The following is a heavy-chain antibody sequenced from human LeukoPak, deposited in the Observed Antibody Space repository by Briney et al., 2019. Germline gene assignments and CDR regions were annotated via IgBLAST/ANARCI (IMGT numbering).Heavy chain of an antibody. J-gene: IGHJ2*01. CDR2: IRYDGSNK. Sequence: PGGSLRLSCAASGFTFSSYGMHWVRQAPGKGLEWVAFIRYDGSNKYYADSVKGRFTISRDNSKNTLYLQMNSLRAEDTAVYYCAKDLWFGDIRYFDLWGRGTLVTVSS. D-gene: IGHD3-10*01. CDR3: AKDLWFGDIRYFDL. CDR1: GFTFSSYG. V-gene: IGHV3-30*02.